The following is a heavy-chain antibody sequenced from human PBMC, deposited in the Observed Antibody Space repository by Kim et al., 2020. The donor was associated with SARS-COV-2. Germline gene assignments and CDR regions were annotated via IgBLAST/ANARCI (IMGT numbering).Heavy chain of an antibody. V-gene: IGHV1-3*01. CDR1: GYTFTSYA. CDR2: INAGNGNT. Sequence: ASVKVSCKASGYTFTSYAMHWVRQAPGQRLEWMGWINAGNGNTKYSQKFQGRVTITRDTSASTAYMELSSLRSEDTAVYYCARDSGKRLLWFGELFHGNWFDPWGQGALVTVSS. J-gene: IGHJ5*02. CDR3: ARDSGKRLLWFGELFHGNWFDP. D-gene: IGHD3-10*01.